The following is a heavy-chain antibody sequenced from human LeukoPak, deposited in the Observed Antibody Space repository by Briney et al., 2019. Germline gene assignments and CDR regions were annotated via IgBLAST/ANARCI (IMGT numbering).Heavy chain of an antibody. CDR2: IYSVSDT. CDR1: WFSLSSNY. D-gene: IGHD3-22*01. CDR3: ARWGYDSSGSYWDN. V-gene: IGHV3-53*01. J-gene: IGHJ4*02. Sequence: GSPRLPCAASWFSLSSNYMNWVRQAPGKGLQWVSVIYSVSDTFYADSVKGRFTISRDNSKNTVSLQMNSLRADDTAVYYCARWGYDSSGSYWDNWGQGTLVTVSS.